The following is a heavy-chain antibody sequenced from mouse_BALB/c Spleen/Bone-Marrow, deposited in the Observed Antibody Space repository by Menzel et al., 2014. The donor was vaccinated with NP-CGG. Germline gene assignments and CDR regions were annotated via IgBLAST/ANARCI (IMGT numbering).Heavy chain of an antibody. Sequence: DVKLVESGGGLVRPGGSRKLSCAASGFTVSSFGMHWVRQAPEKGLEWIAYISSDSGAVFYADTVKGRFTISRDNPKNTLFLQMTSLRSEDTAIYFCTRGGNWEDFDYWGQGTTLTVSS. D-gene: IGHD4-1*01. J-gene: IGHJ2*01. CDR1: GFTVSSFG. CDR3: TRGGNWEDFDY. CDR2: ISSDSGAV. V-gene: IGHV5-17*02.